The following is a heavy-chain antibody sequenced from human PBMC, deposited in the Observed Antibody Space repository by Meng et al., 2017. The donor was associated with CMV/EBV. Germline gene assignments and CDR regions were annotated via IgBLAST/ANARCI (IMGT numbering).Heavy chain of an antibody. V-gene: IGHV1-2*02. CDR3: ARDNNWGPDY. D-gene: IGHD7-27*01. J-gene: IGHJ4*02. CDR1: GYTFTAHY. CDR2: IHPHRGDT. Sequence: ASVKVSCKASGYTFTAHYFHWVRQAPGQGLEWMGWIHPHRGDTNYAQQFQGRVTLTRDTCINTGYMELTRLTSDDTAVYYCARDNNWGPDYWGQGTLVTVSS.